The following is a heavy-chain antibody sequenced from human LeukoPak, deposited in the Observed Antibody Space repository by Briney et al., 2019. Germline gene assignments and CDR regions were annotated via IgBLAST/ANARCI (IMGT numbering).Heavy chain of an antibody. CDR1: GGSFSGYY. D-gene: IGHD6-13*01. V-gene: IGHV4-34*01. Sequence: SETLSLTCAVYGGSFSGYYWSWIRQPPGKGLEWIGEINHSGSTNYNPSLKSRVTISVDTSKSQFSLKLSSVTAADTAVYYCARVSAELAAAGRGNWFDPWGQGTLVTVSS. J-gene: IGHJ5*02. CDR2: INHSGST. CDR3: ARVSAELAAAGRGNWFDP.